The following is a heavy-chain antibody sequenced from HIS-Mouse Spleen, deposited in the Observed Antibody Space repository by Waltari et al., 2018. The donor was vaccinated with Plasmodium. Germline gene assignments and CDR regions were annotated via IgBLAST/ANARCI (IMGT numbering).Heavy chain of an antibody. V-gene: IGHV4-39*07. D-gene: IGHD1-7*01. CDR2: IYYSGRT. CDR1: GCSISSSSYY. CDR3: ARDRITGTSYFDY. Sequence: QLQLQESGPGLVKPSETLSLTCTVSGCSISSSSYYWGWIRQPPGKGLEWIGSIYYSGRTYYNPSLKSRGTISVDTSKNQFSLKLSSVTAAETAVYYCARDRITGTSYFDYWGQGTLVTVSS. J-gene: IGHJ4*02.